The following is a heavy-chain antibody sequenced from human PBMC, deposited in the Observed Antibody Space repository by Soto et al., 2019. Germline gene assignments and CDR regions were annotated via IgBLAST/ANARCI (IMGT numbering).Heavy chain of an antibody. Sequence: SQALSLTCAVSAVSISSGGYFWSWIRQPPGKGLEWIGYIYHSGSTYYNPSLKSRVTISVDRSKNQFSLKLSSVTAADTAVYYCARASLYYCGGSYDRLDVPGQRT. CDR3: ARASLYYCGGSYDRLDV. CDR1: AVSISSGGYF. CDR2: IYHSGST. V-gene: IGHV4-30-2*01. J-gene: IGHJ3*01. D-gene: IGHD3-16*01.